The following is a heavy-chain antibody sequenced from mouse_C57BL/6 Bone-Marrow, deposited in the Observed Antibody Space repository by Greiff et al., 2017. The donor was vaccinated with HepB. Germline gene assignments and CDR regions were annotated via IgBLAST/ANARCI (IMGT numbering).Heavy chain of an antibody. CDR2: IYPRSGNT. Sequence: VKLMESGAELARPGASVKLSCKASGYTFTSYGISWVKQRTGQGLEWIGEIYPRSGNTYYNEKFKGKATLTADKSSSTAYMELRSLTSEDSAVYFCAGSLYYYAMDYWGQGTSVTVSS. J-gene: IGHJ4*01. V-gene: IGHV1-81*01. CDR3: AGSLYYYAMDY. D-gene: IGHD6-5*01. CDR1: GYTFTSYG.